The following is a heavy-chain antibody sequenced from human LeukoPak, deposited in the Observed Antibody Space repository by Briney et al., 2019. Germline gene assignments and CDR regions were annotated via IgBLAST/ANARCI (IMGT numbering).Heavy chain of an antibody. J-gene: IGHJ4*02. Sequence: SQILSLTCTVSGGSISSGGYYWNWIRQHPGKGLEWIGYIYYSGSTYYKPSLKSRVTISVDTSKNQFSLKLSSVTAADTAVYYCARVYYDILTGYYKGGLFDYWGQSTRLTVSS. CDR3: ARVYYDILTGYYKGGLFDY. V-gene: IGHV4-31*03. CDR2: IYYSGST. D-gene: IGHD3-9*01. CDR1: GGSISSGGYY.